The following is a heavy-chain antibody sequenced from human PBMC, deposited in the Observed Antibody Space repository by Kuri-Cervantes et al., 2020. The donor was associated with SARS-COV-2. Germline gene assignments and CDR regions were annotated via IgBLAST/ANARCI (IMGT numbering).Heavy chain of an antibody. CDR2: ISSSGSTI. D-gene: IGHD3-10*01. CDR1: GFTFSSYE. Sequence: GGSLRLSCAASGFTFSSYEMNWVRQAPGKGLEWVSYISSSGSTIYYADSVKGRFTISRDNAKNSLYLQMNSLRAEDTAVYYCAREGSGYYYYYYMDVWGKGTTVTVSS. V-gene: IGHV3-48*03. CDR3: AREGSGYYYYYYMDV. J-gene: IGHJ6*03.